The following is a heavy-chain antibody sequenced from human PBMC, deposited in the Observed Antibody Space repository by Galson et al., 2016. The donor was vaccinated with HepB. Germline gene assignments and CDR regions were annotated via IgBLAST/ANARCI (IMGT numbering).Heavy chain of an antibody. J-gene: IGHJ6*03. V-gene: IGHV3-23*01. D-gene: IGHD5-24*01. CDR2: ISGNGIGT. CDR3: AREGLGDGYNSLNYYSYYMDV. Sequence: SLRLSCAASGFSFSSYAMTWVRQAPGKGLECVATISGNGIGTAYAGSVKGRFTISRDNSKNTVYLQMNSLRAEDTAVYYCAREGLGDGYNSLNYYSYYMDVWGKGTTVTVSS. CDR1: GFSFSSYA.